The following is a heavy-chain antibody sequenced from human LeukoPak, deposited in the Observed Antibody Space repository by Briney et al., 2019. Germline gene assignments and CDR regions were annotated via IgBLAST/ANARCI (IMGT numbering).Heavy chain of an antibody. CDR2: IYYGGST. V-gene: IGHV4-59*01. Sequence: SETLSLTCSVSGGSISSYYWSWIRQPPGKGLEWIGYIYYGGSTNYNPSLKSRVTISVDTSKNQFSLKLSSVTAADTAVYYCARWERYCSSTSCYSYFDYWGQGTLVTVSS. CDR1: GGSISSYY. CDR3: ARWERYCSSTSCYSYFDY. J-gene: IGHJ4*02. D-gene: IGHD2-2*02.